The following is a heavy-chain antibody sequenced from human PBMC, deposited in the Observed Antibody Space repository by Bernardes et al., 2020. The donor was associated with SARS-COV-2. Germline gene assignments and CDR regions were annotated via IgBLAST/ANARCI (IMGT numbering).Heavy chain of an antibody. CDR1: GFDFKNYA. V-gene: IGHV3-23*05. CDR3: APWIVAHFDH. D-gene: IGHD5-12*01. CDR2: IDGPTKNT. Sequence: GVLRLSCVASGFDFKNYAMHWVRQAPGKGLEWVSTIDGPTKNTHYVDSVEGRFTISRDNSKNTVYLQMTSLRVEDTAIYYCAPWIVAHFDHWGQGTRVTVSS. J-gene: IGHJ4*02.